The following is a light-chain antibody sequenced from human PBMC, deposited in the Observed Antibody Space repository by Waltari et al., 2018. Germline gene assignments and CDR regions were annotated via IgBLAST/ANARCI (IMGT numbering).Light chain of an antibody. Sequence: QSALTQPASVSGSPGQSITISCTGTSSDVGGYDSVSWYQQHPGKAPILIIYGVSSRPSGISIRFSGSKSGNTASLTISGLQAEDEADYYCSSYASSVTHVFGTGTKVTVL. CDR2: GVS. CDR1: SSDVGGYDS. J-gene: IGLJ1*01. CDR3: SSYASSVTHV. V-gene: IGLV2-14*03.